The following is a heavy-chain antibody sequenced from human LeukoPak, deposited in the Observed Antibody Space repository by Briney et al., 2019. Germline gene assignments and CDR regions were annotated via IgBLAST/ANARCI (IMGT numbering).Heavy chain of an antibody. CDR1: GYTFTSYA. V-gene: IGHV1-46*01. CDR3: ARDQTTVTSFDY. D-gene: IGHD4-17*01. CDR2: INPSGGST. Sequence: ASVKVSCKASGYTFTSYAMNWVRQAPGQGLEWMGIINPSGGSTSYAQKFQGRVTMTRDTSTSTVYMELSSLRSEDTAVYYCARDQTTVTSFDYWGQGTLVTVSS. J-gene: IGHJ4*02.